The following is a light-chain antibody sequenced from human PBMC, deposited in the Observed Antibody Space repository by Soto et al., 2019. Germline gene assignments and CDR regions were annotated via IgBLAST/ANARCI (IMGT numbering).Light chain of an antibody. J-gene: IGKJ1*01. CDR2: ATS. CDR1: QSISIW. V-gene: IGKV1-5*01. Sequence: DIHMTQSPSTLSASVGDRVTITCRASQSISIWLAWYQQKPGRAPNLLIYATSSLQSGVPSRFSGSGSGTDFTLTISSLQPEDFATYYCQQYNGYPWTFGQGTKVEIK. CDR3: QQYNGYPWT.